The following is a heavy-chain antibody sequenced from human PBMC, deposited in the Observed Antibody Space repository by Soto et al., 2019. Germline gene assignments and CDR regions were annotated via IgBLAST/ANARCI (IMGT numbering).Heavy chain of an antibody. D-gene: IGHD3-9*01. Sequence: GSVKVYCKASGYTFTSYAMHLVRQAPGQRLEWMGWINAGNGNTKYSQKFQGRVTITRDTSASTAYMELSSLRSEDTAVYYCAKDDSAYYYYYGMDVWGQGTTVTVSS. CDR1: GYTFTSYA. CDR2: INAGNGNT. V-gene: IGHV1-3*01. J-gene: IGHJ6*02. CDR3: AKDDSAYYYYYGMDV.